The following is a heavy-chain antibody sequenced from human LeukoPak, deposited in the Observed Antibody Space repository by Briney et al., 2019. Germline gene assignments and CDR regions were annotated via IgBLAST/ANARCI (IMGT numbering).Heavy chain of an antibody. V-gene: IGHV3-7*03. Sequence: GGSLRLSCAVSGFTFSSYWMTWVRQAPGKGLEWMANIKQDGSDTYSVDSVKGRFTISRDNAKNSLYLEMNSLRVEDTAVYYCATSGYSGYGIDNWGQGTLVAVSS. CDR2: IKQDGSDT. D-gene: IGHD5-12*01. J-gene: IGHJ4*02. CDR3: ATSGYSGYGIDN. CDR1: GFTFSSYW.